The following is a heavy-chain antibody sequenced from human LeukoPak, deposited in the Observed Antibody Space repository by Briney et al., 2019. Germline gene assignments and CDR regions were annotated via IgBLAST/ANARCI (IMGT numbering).Heavy chain of an antibody. V-gene: IGHV4-4*07. Sequence: SETLSLTCTVSGGSISSYYWSWIRQPAGKGLEWIGRIYTSGSTNYNPSLKSRVTMSVDASKNQFSLKLSSVTAADTAVYYCARDFEHCSSTSCYTGFQHWGQGTLVTVSS. J-gene: IGHJ1*01. CDR2: IYTSGST. D-gene: IGHD2-2*02. CDR1: GGSISSYY. CDR3: ARDFEHCSSTSCYTGFQH.